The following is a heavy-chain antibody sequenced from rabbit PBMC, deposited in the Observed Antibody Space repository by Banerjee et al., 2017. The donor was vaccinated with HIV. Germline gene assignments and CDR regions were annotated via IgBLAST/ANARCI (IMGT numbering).Heavy chain of an antibody. CDR3: ARERYADDVGCGYGL. CDR2: IGAGSGGST. Sequence: QSLEESGGGLVQPGASLTLTCKASGFSLISYVMCWVRQAPGKGLEWIACIGAGSGGSTYYASWAKGRFTISKTSSTTVTLQMTSLTAADTATYFCARERYADDVGCGYGLWGPGTLVTVS. J-gene: IGHJ4*01. D-gene: IGHD6-1*01. V-gene: IGHV1S40*01. CDR1: GFSLISYV.